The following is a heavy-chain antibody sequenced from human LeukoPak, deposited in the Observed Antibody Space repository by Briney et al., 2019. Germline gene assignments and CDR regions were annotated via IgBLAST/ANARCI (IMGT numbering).Heavy chain of an antibody. CDR1: GSTFTDDY. V-gene: IGHV1-46*01. J-gene: IGHJ5*02. CDR3: ARDRATMVTTWWFDP. D-gene: IGHD4-17*01. Sequence: ASVKVSCKASGSTFTDDYMHWVRQAPGQGLEWMGIINPSGDSTTYAQKFQGRVTMTRDMSTSTVYMELSSLISEDTAVYYCARDRATMVTTWWFDPWGQGTLVTVSS. CDR2: INPSGDST.